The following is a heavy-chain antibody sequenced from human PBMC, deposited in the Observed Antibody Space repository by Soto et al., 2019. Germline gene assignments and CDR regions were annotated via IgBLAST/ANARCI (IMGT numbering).Heavy chain of an antibody. D-gene: IGHD3-22*01. CDR3: ARDLEGDSSGYYPPTRDYYYYYGMDV. J-gene: IGHJ6*02. V-gene: IGHV3-30-3*01. CDR1: GFTFSSYA. Sequence: GGSLRLSCAASGFTFSSYAMHWVRQAPGKGLEWVAVISYDGSNKYYADSVKGRFTISRDNSKNTLYLQMNSLRAEDTAVYYCARDLEGDSSGYYPPTRDYYYYYGMDVWGQGTTVTVSS. CDR2: ISYDGSNK.